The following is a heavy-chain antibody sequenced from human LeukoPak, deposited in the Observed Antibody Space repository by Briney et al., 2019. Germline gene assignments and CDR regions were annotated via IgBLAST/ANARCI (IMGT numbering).Heavy chain of an antibody. J-gene: IGHJ4*02. Sequence: PGGSLRLSCTASGFTFGDYAMSWVRQAPGKGLEWVGFIRSKAYGGTTEYAASVKGRFTISRDDSKSIAYLQMNSLKTEDTAVYYCTRENIAARRMRFDYWGQGTLVTVSS. CDR3: TRENIAARRMRFDY. CDR1: GFTFGDYA. D-gene: IGHD6-6*01. V-gene: IGHV3-49*04. CDR2: IRSKAYGGTT.